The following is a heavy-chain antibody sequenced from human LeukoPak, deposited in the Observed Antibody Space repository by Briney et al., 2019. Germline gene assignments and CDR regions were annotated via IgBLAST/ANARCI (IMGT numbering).Heavy chain of an antibody. D-gene: IGHD5-18*01. J-gene: IGHJ5*02. V-gene: IGHV3-20*04. CDR1: GFTFDDYG. CDR3: ARDRGVDTAMVNWFDP. CDR2: INWNGGST. Sequence: GGSLRLSCAASGFTFDDYGMSWVRQAPGKGPEWVSGINWNGGSTGYADSVKGRFTISRDNAKNSLYLQMNSLRAEDTALYYCARDRGVDTAMVNWFDPWGQGTLVTVSS.